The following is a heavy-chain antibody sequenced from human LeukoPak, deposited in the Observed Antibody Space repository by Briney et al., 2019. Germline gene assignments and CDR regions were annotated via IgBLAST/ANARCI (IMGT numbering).Heavy chain of an antibody. V-gene: IGHV1-2*02. Sequence: WASVKVSCKASGYTFIDYYIHWVRQAPGQGLELLGWINPNSGGTNYAQKVQGRVNLIRETSINTAYMELSRLTSDDTALYYCARSGSRGRSYDDAFDIWGQGTMATVSS. CDR1: GYTFIDYY. CDR3: ARSGSRGRSYDDAFDI. D-gene: IGHD3-16*01. J-gene: IGHJ3*02. CDR2: INPNSGGT.